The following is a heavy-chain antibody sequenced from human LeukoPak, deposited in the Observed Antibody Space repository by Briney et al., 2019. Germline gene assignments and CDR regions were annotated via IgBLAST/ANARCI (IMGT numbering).Heavy chain of an antibody. CDR3: ARHAGFGMALYHMDV. V-gene: IGHV4-4*07. CDR1: GGSISSYY. Sequence: PSQTLSLTCTVSGGSISSYYWSWIRQPAGKGLEWIWRIYIAGSPDYNPSLNSRVTISLDKSKNHSSLKLSSVAAADTVVYYCARHAGFGMALYHMDVWGKGTTVTVSS. CDR2: IYIAGSP. J-gene: IGHJ6*03. D-gene: IGHD3-9*01.